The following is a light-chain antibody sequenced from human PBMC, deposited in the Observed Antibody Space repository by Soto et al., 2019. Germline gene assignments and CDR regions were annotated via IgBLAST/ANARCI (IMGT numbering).Light chain of an antibody. Sequence: QSALTQPPSASGSPGQSVTISCTGTSSDIGTYDYVSWYQHLPDKAPKLIIYEVSKRPSGVPDRFSGSKSGNTASLTVSGLQAEDEGDYYCCSYGGGNNFYGVXTGTKV. CDR1: SSDIGTYDY. CDR2: EVS. J-gene: IGLJ1*01. CDR3: CSYGGGNNFYG. V-gene: IGLV2-8*01.